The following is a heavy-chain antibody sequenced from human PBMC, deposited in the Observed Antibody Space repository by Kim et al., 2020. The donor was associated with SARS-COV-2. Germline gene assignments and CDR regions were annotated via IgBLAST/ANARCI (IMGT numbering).Heavy chain of an antibody. J-gene: IGHJ4*02. D-gene: IGHD6-13*01. CDR2: T. Sequence: TNYAQKLQGRVTMTTDTSTSTAYMELRSLRSDDTAVYYCARGSSPTTFDYWGQGTLVTVSS. CDR3: ARGSSPTTFDY. V-gene: IGHV1-18*01.